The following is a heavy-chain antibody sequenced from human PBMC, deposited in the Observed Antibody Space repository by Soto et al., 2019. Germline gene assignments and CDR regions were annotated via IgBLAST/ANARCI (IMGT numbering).Heavy chain of an antibody. Sequence: GGSLRLSCAAPGFTFSSYWMSWVRQAPGKGLEWVANIKQDGSEKYYVDSVKGRFTISRDNAKNSLYLQMNSLRAEDTAVYYCAREGDAFDIWGQGTMVTVSS. CDR2: IKQDGSEK. J-gene: IGHJ3*02. V-gene: IGHV3-7*01. CDR1: GFTFSSYW. CDR3: AREGDAFDI.